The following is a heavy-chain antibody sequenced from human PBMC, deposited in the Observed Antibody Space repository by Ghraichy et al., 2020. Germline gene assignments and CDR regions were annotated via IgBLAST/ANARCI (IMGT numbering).Heavy chain of an antibody. V-gene: IGHV4-34*01. CDR1: GGSFSGYY. CDR2: INHSGST. Sequence: SQTLSLTCAVYGGSFSGYYWSWIRQPPGKGLEWIGEINHSGSTNYNPSLKSRVTISVDTSKNQFSLKLSSVTAADTAVYYCARVKQWYPPSGWGQGTLVTVSS. D-gene: IGHD6-19*01. J-gene: IGHJ4*02. CDR3: ARVKQWYPPSG.